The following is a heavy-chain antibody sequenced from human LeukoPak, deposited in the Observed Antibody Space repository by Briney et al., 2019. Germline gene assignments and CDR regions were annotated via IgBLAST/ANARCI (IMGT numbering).Heavy chain of an antibody. V-gene: IGHV4-30-4*08. J-gene: IGHJ4*02. D-gene: IGHD2-8*01. Sequence: SQTLSLTCTVSGGSITSGGYYWSWIRQYPGRGLEWIGYIYYGGSTYYIPSLKSRVTVSVDTSKNQFSLKLSSVTAADTAVYYCALYPSYFDYWGQGTLVTVSS. CDR2: IYYGGST. CDR1: GGSITSGGYY. CDR3: ALYPSYFDY.